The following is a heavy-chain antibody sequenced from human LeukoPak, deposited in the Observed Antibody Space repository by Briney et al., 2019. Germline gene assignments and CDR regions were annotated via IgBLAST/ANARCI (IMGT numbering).Heavy chain of an antibody. D-gene: IGHD6-13*01. J-gene: IGHJ4*02. CDR1: SGSISTYY. Sequence: SETLSLTCTVSSGSISTYYWSWIRLPPGKGLVRIGYIYYSGSTNYNPSLNSRVTISMDTSKTQFSLMLSSVTAADTAVYYCARSFHSSSWYFDYSGQGTLVTVSS. CDR2: IYYSGST. V-gene: IGHV4-59*08. CDR3: ARSFHSSSWYFDY.